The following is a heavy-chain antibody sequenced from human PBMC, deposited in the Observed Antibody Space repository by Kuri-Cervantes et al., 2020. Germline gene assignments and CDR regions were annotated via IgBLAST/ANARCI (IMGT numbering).Heavy chain of an antibody. D-gene: IGHD2-2*01. CDR3: AKDKPDCSSTSCYRGVFDF. J-gene: IGHJ4*02. CDR2: ISWNSGSI. Sequence: SLKISFAASGFTFDDYAMHWVRQAPGKGLEWVSGISWNSGSIGYADSVKGRFTISRDNAKNSLYLQMNSLRAEDTALYYCAKDKPDCSSTSCYRGVFDFWGQGTLVTVSS. CDR1: GFTFDDYA. V-gene: IGHV3-9*01.